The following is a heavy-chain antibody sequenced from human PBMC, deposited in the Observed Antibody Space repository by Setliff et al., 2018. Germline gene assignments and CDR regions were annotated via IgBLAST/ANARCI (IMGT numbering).Heavy chain of an antibody. Sequence: PGGSLRLSCAASGFTFSSYWMSWVRQAPGKGLEWVANIKQDGSEKYYVDSVKGRFTISRDNAKNSLYLQMDSLRAEDTAVYYCARDSRQWLIPEYFQHWGQGTLVTVSS. J-gene: IGHJ1*01. CDR2: IKQDGSEK. D-gene: IGHD6-19*01. V-gene: IGHV3-7*01. CDR1: GFTFSSYW. CDR3: ARDSRQWLIPEYFQH.